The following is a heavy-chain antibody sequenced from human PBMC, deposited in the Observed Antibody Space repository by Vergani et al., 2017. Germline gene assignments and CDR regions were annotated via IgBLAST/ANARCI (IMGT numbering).Heavy chain of an antibody. CDR1: GASVSSSVSSSGYS. CDR2: IYHSGST. Sequence: QVRLQESGPGLVKPSETLSLTCTVSGASVSSSVSSSGYSWGWLRQPPGKGLEWIGSIYHSGSTHYNPSLKSRVTISVDTSKNQFSLKLSSVTAADTAVYYCARGRYMTTVTRFDYWGQGTLVTVSS. D-gene: IGHD4-17*01. CDR3: ARGRYMTTVTRFDY. J-gene: IGHJ4*02. V-gene: IGHV4-38-2*02.